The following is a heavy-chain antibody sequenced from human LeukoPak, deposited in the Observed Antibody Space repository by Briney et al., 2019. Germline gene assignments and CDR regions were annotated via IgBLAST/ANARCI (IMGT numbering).Heavy chain of an antibody. J-gene: IGHJ4*02. V-gene: IGHV3-23*01. D-gene: IGHD6-19*01. CDR3: AKGPWLAYPYYFDY. CDR1: GFTFSNYA. CDR2: ISGSGDST. Sequence: GGSLRLFCAASGFTFSNYAMRWVRQAPGKGLEWVSGISGSGDSTYYADSVKGRFTISRDNSKNTLYLQMNSLRAEDTAVYYCAKGPWLAYPYYFDYWGQGTLVTVSS.